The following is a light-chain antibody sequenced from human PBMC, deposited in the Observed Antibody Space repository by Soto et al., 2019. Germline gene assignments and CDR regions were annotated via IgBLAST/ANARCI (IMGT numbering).Light chain of an antibody. J-gene: IGLJ2*01. CDR3: LLSYRGAGEV. CDR1: TGAVTSGHY. Sequence: QAVVTQEPSLTVSPVGTVTRTCGSSTGAVTSGHYPYWFQQKPGQAPRTLIYDTSNKHSWTPARFSGSLLGGKAALTLSGAQPEAEAEYYCLLSYRGAGEVFGGGTKLTVI. CDR2: DTS. V-gene: IGLV7-46*01.